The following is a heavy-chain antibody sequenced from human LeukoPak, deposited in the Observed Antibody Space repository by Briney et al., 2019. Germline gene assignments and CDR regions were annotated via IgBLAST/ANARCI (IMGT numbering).Heavy chain of an antibody. Sequence: GVLRLSCAASGFPFSSYAMSWVRQAPGRALEWVSAVSGSGGTTYYADSVKGRFTISRDNAKKTVSLQMNSLRPEDTGVYYCARAPSEIGGYYPEYFRHWGQGTLVTVSS. D-gene: IGHD3-22*01. CDR3: ARAPSEIGGYYPEYFRH. CDR1: GFPFSSYA. J-gene: IGHJ1*01. CDR2: VSGSGGTT. V-gene: IGHV3-23*01.